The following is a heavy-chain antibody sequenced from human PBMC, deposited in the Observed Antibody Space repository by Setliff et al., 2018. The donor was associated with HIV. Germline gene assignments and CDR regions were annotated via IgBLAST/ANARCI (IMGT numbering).Heavy chain of an antibody. D-gene: IGHD3-3*01. Sequence: PSETLSLTCTVSGGSISSHYWSWIRLPPGKGLEWIGTIYYNGNTNYNPSLKSRVAISVDTSKNLFSLKMHSVTPADTAVYYCARGIENFWSGYIRWGQGTLVTVSS. V-gene: IGHV4-59*11. CDR2: IYYNGNT. CDR1: GGSISSHY. J-gene: IGHJ4*02. CDR3: ARGIENFWSGYIR.